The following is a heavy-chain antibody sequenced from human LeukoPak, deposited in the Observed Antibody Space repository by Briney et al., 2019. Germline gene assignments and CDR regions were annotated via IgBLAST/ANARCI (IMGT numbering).Heavy chain of an antibody. V-gene: IGHV4-59*01. D-gene: IGHD3-9*01. CDR2: IYYSGST. CDR3: ARVLLRYFDWSPSDYYYGMDV. CDR1: GGSISSYY. Sequence: SETLSLTCTVSGGSISSYYWSWIRRPPGKGLEWIGYIYYSGSTNYNPSLKSRVTISVDTSKNQFSLKLSSVTAADTAVYYCARVLLRYFDWSPSDYYYGMDVWGQGTTVTVSS. J-gene: IGHJ6*02.